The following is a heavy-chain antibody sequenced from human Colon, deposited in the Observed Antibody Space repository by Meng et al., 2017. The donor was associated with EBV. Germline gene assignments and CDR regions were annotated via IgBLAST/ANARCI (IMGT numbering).Heavy chain of an antibody. CDR2: IDDSGST. J-gene: IGHJ4*02. V-gene: IGHV4-4*02. CDR1: GVSISSNIR. CDR3: ARGKQDAWELLAY. Sequence: QGQRQEAGPGLWKPSGTLSLTCGVSGVSISSNIRWTWVRQPPGKGLEWIGDIDDSGSTNYNPSLNSRISISLDKSKNHFSLKVNSVTAADTAVYYCARGKQDAWELLAYWGQGALVTVSS. D-gene: IGHD1-26*01.